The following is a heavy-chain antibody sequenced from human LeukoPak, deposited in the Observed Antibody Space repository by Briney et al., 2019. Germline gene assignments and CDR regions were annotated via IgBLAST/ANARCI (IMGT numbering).Heavy chain of an antibody. D-gene: IGHD2-2*01. CDR2: ISYDGSNK. V-gene: IGHV3-30*18. CDR3: AKDLVVVPAAVDY. Sequence: GGSLRLSCAASGFTFSSYGMHWVRQAPGKGLEWVAVISYDGSNKYYADSVKGRFTISRDNSKNTLYLQMNSLRAEDTAVYYCAKDLVVVPAAVDYWGQGTLVTVSS. J-gene: IGHJ4*02. CDR1: GFTFSSYG.